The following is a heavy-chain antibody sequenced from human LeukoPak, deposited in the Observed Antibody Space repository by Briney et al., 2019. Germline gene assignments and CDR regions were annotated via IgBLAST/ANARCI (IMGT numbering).Heavy chain of an antibody. CDR2: INHNGNVN. CDR3: ARGGGLDV. J-gene: IGHJ6*02. Sequence: GGSLRLSCAASGFTFSNYWMNWVRQAPGKGLEWVASINHNGNVNYYVDSVKGRFTISRDNAKNSLYLQMSNLRAEDTAVYFCARGGGLDVWGQGATVTVSS. CDR1: GFTFSNYW. V-gene: IGHV3-7*03. D-gene: IGHD3-16*01.